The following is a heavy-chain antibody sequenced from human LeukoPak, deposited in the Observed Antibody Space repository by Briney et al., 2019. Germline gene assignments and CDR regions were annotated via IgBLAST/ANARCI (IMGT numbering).Heavy chain of an antibody. D-gene: IGHD4-17*01. CDR3: ASKLTTGS. Sequence: GGSLRLSCLVSGFTVSSNYMSWVRQTPGKGLEWVSVIYSGGTTEYADSVKGRFTIYRDTSKNILYLQMNSLRVEDTAVYYCASKLTTGSWGQGTLVTVSS. CDR1: GFTVSSNY. CDR2: IYSGGTT. V-gene: IGHV3-66*01. J-gene: IGHJ5*02.